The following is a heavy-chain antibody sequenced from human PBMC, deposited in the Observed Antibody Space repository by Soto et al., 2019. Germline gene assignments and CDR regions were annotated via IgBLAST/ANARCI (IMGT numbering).Heavy chain of an antibody. CDR2: FGGSGGT. Sequence: EVQVLESGGGLVQPGGSLRLSCVSSGFIFSNYAMAWVRQAPGKGLEWVSGFGGSGGTYYADSVKGRYTISRDNSKNTLYLQMNSLRVEDTAVYYCAKSQSSLYYMDVWGKGTAVTVSS. CDR1: GFIFSNYA. V-gene: IGHV3-23*01. CDR3: AKSQSSLYYMDV. J-gene: IGHJ6*03.